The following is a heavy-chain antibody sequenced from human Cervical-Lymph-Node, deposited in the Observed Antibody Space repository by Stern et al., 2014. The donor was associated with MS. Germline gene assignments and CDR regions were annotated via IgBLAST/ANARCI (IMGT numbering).Heavy chain of an antibody. D-gene: IGHD2-15*01. CDR2: IWYDGSNT. CDR3: ARDRHDLGYCSGGSCYLPDY. V-gene: IGHV3-33*01. J-gene: IGHJ4*02. Sequence: VQLVESGGGVVQPGRSLRLSCAASGFTFSSYGMHWVRQAPGKVLEWVAVIWYDGSNTYYADSVKGRFTISRDNSKNTLYLQMNSLRAEDTAVYYCARDRHDLGYCSGGSCYLPDYWGQGTLVTVSS. CDR1: GFTFSSYG.